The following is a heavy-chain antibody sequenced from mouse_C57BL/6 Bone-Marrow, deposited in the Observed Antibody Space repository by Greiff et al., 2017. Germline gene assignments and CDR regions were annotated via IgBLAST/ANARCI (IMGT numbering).Heavy chain of an antibody. CDR1: GYTFTSYW. CDR2: IDPSDSYT. D-gene: IGHD2-4*01. J-gene: IGHJ1*03. V-gene: IGHV1-50*01. Sequence: VQLQQPGAELVKPGASVKLSCKASGYTFTSYWMQWVKQRPGQGLEWIGEIDPSDSYTNYNQKFKGKATLTVDTSSSTAYMQLSSLTSEDSAVYYCARRGVYYDYDEGWYFDVWGTGTTVTVSS. CDR3: ARRGVYYDYDEGWYFDV.